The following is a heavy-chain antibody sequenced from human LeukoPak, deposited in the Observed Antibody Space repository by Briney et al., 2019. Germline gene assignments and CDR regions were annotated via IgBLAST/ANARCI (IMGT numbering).Heavy chain of an antibody. V-gene: IGHV4-34*01. J-gene: IGHJ4*02. CDR2: IGHNGTT. CDR3: ARPSGGTPFKRFDY. D-gene: IGHD1-14*01. Sequence: PSETLSLTCAVYGGSFSDYNWTWIRQPPGKGLEWIGEIGHNGTTNYNPSLEGRVTISLDTSKNQFSLKLTSVTAADTAVYYCARPSGGTPFKRFDYWGEGTLITVSS. CDR1: GGSFSDYN.